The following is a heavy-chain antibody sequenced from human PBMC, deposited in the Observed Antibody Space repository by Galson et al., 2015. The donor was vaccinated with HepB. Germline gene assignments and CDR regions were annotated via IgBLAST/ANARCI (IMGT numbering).Heavy chain of an antibody. D-gene: IGHD3-22*01. CDR1: GFTFSSYS. V-gene: IGHV3-21*01. J-gene: IGHJ3*02. Sequence: SLRLSCAASGFTFSSYSMNWVRQAPGKGLEWVSSISSSSSYIYYADSVKGRFTISRDNAKNSLYLQMNSLRAEDTAVYYCAIQYYYYDSSGYPDAFDIWGQGTMVTVSS. CDR2: ISSSSSYI. CDR3: AIQYYYYDSSGYPDAFDI.